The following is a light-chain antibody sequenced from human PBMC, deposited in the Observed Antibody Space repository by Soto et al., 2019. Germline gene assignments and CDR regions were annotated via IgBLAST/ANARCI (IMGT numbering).Light chain of an antibody. CDR2: AAS. CDR1: QSISSY. CDR3: QQSYSTPRT. Sequence: DIQMTQSPSSLSASVGDSVTITCRASQSISSYLNWYQQKPGKAPKLLIYAASSVQSGVPSRFSGSGSGTDFTLTSSSLPPEDFATYYWQQSYSTPRTFGQGTKLEIK. J-gene: IGKJ2*01. V-gene: IGKV1-39*01.